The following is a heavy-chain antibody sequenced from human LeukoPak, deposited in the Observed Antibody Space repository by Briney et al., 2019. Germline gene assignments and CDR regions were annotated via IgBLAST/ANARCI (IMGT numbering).Heavy chain of an antibody. D-gene: IGHD3-10*01. CDR1: GYAFTGYY. Sequence: ASVKVSFKASGYAFTGYYMHWVRQAPGQGLEWMGWINPNSGGTNYAQKFQGRVTMTRDTSISTAYMELSRLRSDDTAVYYCARGAGSGSYYTTDYWGQGTLVTVSS. J-gene: IGHJ4*02. V-gene: IGHV1-2*02. CDR3: ARGAGSGSYYTTDY. CDR2: INPNSGGT.